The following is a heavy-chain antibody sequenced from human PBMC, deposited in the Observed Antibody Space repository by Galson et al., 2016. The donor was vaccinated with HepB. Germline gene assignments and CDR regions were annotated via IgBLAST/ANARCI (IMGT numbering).Heavy chain of an antibody. Sequence: ETLSLPCAVYGGSLSGYYWSWLRQPPGKGLEWIGEIYHTGTTNYNPSLKSRVTISIDTSKNQLSLKLNSMTAADTAVYYCARIRDGYQPLYAFEIWGQGTMVTVSP. D-gene: IGHD5-24*01. CDR2: IYHTGTT. J-gene: IGHJ3*02. CDR3: ARIRDGYQPLYAFEI. V-gene: IGHV4-34*01. CDR1: GGSLSGYY.